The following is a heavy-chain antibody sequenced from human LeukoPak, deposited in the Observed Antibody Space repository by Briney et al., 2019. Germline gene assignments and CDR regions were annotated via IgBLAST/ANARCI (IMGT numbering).Heavy chain of an antibody. CDR1: GYTFSNFA. Sequence: ASVKVSCKPSGYTFSNFATNWVRHAPEQGLERMGWISGNNDNQNYGQKLQGRFTVTKESSTSTAYMELRNLTFDDTAVYYCARDGTSADDYWGQGTLVTVSS. V-gene: IGHV1-18*01. CDR2: ISGNNDNQ. J-gene: IGHJ4*02. D-gene: IGHD1-26*01. CDR3: ARDGTSADDY.